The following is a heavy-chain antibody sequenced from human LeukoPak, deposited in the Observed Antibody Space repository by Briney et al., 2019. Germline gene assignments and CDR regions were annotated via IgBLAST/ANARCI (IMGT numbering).Heavy chain of an antibody. CDR3: ARDPGGIAAAGTPDGDY. J-gene: IGHJ4*02. Sequence: SETLSLTCTVSGGSISSSSYYWSWIRQPPGKGLEWIGYIYYSGSTYYNPSLKSRVTISVDTSKNQFSLKLSSVTAADTAVYYCARDPGGIAAAGTPDGDYWGQGTLVTVSS. CDR2: IYYSGST. V-gene: IGHV4-61*01. D-gene: IGHD6-13*01. CDR1: GGSISSSSYY.